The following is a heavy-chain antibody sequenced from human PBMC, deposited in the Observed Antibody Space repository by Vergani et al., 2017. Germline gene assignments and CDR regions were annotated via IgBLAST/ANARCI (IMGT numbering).Heavy chain of an antibody. V-gene: IGHV3-48*01. Sequence: EVQLVESGGGLVKPGGSLRLSCAASGFTFSSYSMNWVRQAPGKGLEWVSYISSSSSTIYYADSVKGRFTISRDNAKNSLYLQMNSLRAEDTAVYYCAREPPYDILTAPAPWGQGTLVAVSS. CDR2: ISSSSSTI. J-gene: IGHJ5*02. CDR1: GFTFSSYS. D-gene: IGHD3-9*01. CDR3: AREPPYDILTAPAP.